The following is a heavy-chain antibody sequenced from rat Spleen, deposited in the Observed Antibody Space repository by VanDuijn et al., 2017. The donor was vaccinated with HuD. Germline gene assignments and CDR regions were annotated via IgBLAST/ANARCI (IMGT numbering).Heavy chain of an antibody. CDR2: INSAGST. D-gene: IGHD5-1*01. J-gene: IGHJ4*01. CDR1: GYSITSSYR. Sequence: EVQLQESGPGLVKPSQSLSLTCSVTGYSITSSYRWNWIRKFPGNKLEWMGYINSAGSTNYNPSLKSRISITRDTSKNQFFLQVNSVTTEDTATYYCARSGWELRGYVMDAWGQGASVTVSS. CDR3: ARSGWELRGYVMDA. V-gene: IGHV3-3*01.